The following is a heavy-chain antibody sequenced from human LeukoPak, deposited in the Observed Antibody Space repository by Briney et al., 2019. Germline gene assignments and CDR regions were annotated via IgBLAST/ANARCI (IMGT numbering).Heavy chain of an antibody. CDR1: GFTFSSYW. Sequence: GGSLRLSCAAPGFTFSSYWMHWVRQVPGKGLVWVSRINSDGSSTSYADSVKGRLTISRDNAKNTLYLQMNSLRVDDTAVYYCARLSSGYFWGQGTLVTVSS. CDR3: ARLSSGYF. CDR2: INSDGSST. V-gene: IGHV3-74*01. J-gene: IGHJ4*02. D-gene: IGHD3-22*01.